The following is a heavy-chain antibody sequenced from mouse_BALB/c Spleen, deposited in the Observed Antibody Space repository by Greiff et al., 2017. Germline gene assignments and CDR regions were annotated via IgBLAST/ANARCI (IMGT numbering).Heavy chain of an antibody. CDR1: GFNIKDTY. V-gene: IGHV14-3*02. J-gene: IGHJ4*01. CDR3: ARTYGNYEAMDD. D-gene: IGHD2-1*01. Sequence: VHVKQSGAELVKPGASVKLSCTASGFNIKDTYMHWVKQRPEQGLEWIGRIDPANGNTKYDPKFQGKATITADTSSNTAYLQLSSLTSEDTAVYYCARTYGNYEAMDDWGQGTSVTVSA. CDR2: IDPANGNT.